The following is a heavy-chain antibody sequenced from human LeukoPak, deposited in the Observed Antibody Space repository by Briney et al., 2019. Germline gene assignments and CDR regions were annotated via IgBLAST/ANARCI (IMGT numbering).Heavy chain of an antibody. V-gene: IGHV6-1*01. CDR3: ASSMGVVVVAATYWYFDL. J-gene: IGHJ2*01. D-gene: IGHD2-15*01. Sequence: SQTLSLTCAISGDSVSSNDAVWNWIRQSPSRSLEWLVRTFYRSKWYDDYAVSVKSRITINPDTSKNQFSLQLNSVTPEDTAVYYCASSMGVVVVAATYWYFDLWGRGTLVTVSS. CDR1: GDSVSSNDAV. CDR2: TFYRSKWYD.